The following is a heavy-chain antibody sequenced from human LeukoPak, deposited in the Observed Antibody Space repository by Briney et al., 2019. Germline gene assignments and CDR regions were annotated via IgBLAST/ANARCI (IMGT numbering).Heavy chain of an antibody. CDR2: ISAYNGNT. J-gene: IGHJ5*02. CDR3: ATVKWGVVAATRGESWFDP. V-gene: IGHV1-18*01. Sequence: ASVKVSCKASGYTFTSYGISWVRQAPGQGLEWMGWISAYNGNTNYAQKLQGRVTMTEDTSTDTAYMELSSLRSEDTAVYYCATVKWGVVAATRGESWFDPWGQGTLVTVSS. CDR1: GYTFTSYG. D-gene: IGHD2-15*01.